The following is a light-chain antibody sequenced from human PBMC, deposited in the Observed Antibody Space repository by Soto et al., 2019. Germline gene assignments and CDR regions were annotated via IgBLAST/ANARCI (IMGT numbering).Light chain of an antibody. V-gene: IGKV3-11*01. CDR2: DAS. J-gene: IGKJ4*01. Sequence: EIVLTQSPATLSLSPGERATLSCRASQSVSSYLAWYQQKPGQAPRLLIYDASNRATGIPARFSGSGSWTAFTLTISSLAPEDFAVYYCQQRSNWPRLTFGGGTKVEIK. CDR1: QSVSSY. CDR3: QQRSNWPRLT.